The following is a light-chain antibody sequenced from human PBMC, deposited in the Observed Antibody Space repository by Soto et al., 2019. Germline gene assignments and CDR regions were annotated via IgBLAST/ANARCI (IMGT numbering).Light chain of an antibody. CDR3: QQCNSYPPT. Sequence: DIQMTQSPSTLSASVGDRVTITCRASQSISSWLAWYQQKPGKAPKVLIYKAANLQSGDPSRFSGSGSGPDFTLTISSLQPDDFATYYCQQCNSYPPTFGQGTTVDIK. J-gene: IGKJ1*01. CDR2: KAA. V-gene: IGKV1-5*03. CDR1: QSISSW.